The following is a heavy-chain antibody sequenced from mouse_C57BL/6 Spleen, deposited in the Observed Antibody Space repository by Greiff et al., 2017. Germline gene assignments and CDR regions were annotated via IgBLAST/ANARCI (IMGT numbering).Heavy chain of an antibody. CDR3: ARAGAQATLYAMDY. V-gene: IGHV1-72*01. D-gene: IGHD3-2*02. J-gene: IGHJ4*01. Sequence: QVQLQQPGAELVKPGASVKLSCKASGYTFTSYWMHWVKQRPGRGLEWIGRIDPNSGGTKYNEKFKSKATLTVDKPSSTAYMPLSSLTYEDSAVYYCARAGAQATLYAMDYWGQETSVTVSS. CDR1: GYTFTSYW. CDR2: IDPNSGGT.